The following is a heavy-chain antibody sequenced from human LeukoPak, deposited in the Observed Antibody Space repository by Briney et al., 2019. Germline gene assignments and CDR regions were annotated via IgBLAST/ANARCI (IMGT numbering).Heavy chain of an antibody. CDR1: GDSVSGNTTA. V-gene: IGHV6-1*01. Sequence: SQTLSLTCAISGDSVSGNTTAWNWIRQSPSRGLEWLGRTYSRSRWYHDYAVSVTSRISISADTSKNQFSLQLISVTPDDTAIYFCARGISRFNWFDTWGQETLVTVSS. CDR2: TYSRSRWYH. J-gene: IGHJ5*02. D-gene: IGHD3-10*01. CDR3: ARGISRFNWFDT.